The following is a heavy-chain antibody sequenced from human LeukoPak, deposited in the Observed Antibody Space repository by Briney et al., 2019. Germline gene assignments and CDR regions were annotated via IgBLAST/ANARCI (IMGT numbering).Heavy chain of an antibody. D-gene: IGHD2-2*01. CDR3: AGAVVVVPAAIIGNWFDP. J-gene: IGHJ5*02. CDR2: TYHSGST. V-gene: IGHV4-38-2*01. CDR1: GYSISSGYY. Sequence: SETLSLTCAVSGYSISSGYYWGWIRQPPGKGLEWIGSTYHSGSTYYNPSLKSRVTISVDTSKNQFSLKLSSVTAADTAVYYCAGAVVVVPAAIIGNWFDPWGQGTLVTVSS.